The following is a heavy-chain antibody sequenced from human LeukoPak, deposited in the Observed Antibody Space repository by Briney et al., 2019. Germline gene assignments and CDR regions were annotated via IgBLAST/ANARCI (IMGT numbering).Heavy chain of an antibody. Sequence: GGSLRLSCAASGFTFSGHGMHWVRQAPGKRLEWVAFIGDDGIKIYYGDSVKGRFTIARDNSKNTLYLQMNSLRAEDTAIYYCAREPGRHQFDSWGQGILVTVSS. CDR2: IGDDGIKI. V-gene: IGHV3-30*02. J-gene: IGHJ5*01. D-gene: IGHD7-27*01. CDR1: GFTFSGHG. CDR3: AREPGRHQFDS.